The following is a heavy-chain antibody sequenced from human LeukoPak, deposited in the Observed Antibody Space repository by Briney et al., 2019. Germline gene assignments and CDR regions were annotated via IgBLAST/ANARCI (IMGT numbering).Heavy chain of an antibody. CDR1: GFTFSSYS. V-gene: IGHV3-21*01. D-gene: IGHD3-22*01. J-gene: IGHJ4*02. CDR3: AKTPREFRDSSGGYDY. Sequence: GGSLRLSCAASGFTFSSYSMNWVRQAPGKGLEWVSSISSSSSYIYYADSVKGRFTISRDNAKNSLYLQMNSLRAEDTAVYYCAKTPREFRDSSGGYDYWGQGILVTVSS. CDR2: ISSSSSYI.